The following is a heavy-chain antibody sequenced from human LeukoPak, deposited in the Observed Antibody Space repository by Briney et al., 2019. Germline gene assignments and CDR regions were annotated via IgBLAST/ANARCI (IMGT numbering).Heavy chain of an antibody. CDR3: AKDGSGSSWYYYYYYMDV. J-gene: IGHJ6*03. CDR1: GFTFSSYG. D-gene: IGHD6-13*01. V-gene: IGHV3-30*02. Sequence: GGSLRLSCAVSGFTFSSYGMHWVRQAPGKGLEWVAFIRYDGSNKYYADSVKGRFTISRDNSKNTLYLQMNSLRAEDTAVYYCAKDGSGSSWYYYYYYMDVWGKGTTVTVSS. CDR2: IRYDGSNK.